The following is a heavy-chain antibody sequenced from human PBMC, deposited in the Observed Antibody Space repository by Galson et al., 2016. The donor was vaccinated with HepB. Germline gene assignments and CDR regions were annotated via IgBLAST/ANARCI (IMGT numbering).Heavy chain of an antibody. CDR2: IRVYSGNT. Sequence: SVKVSCKASGYTFTSYGITWVRQAPGQGLEWMGWIRVYSGNTKYAQSLQGRATMTTDTSTNTAYMELRSLRSDDTAVYYCARDFYMSDNYFQYAMDVWGQGTTVTVSS. D-gene: IGHD2/OR15-2a*01. J-gene: IGHJ6*02. CDR3: ARDFYMSDNYFQYAMDV. CDR1: GYTFTSYG. V-gene: IGHV1-18*01.